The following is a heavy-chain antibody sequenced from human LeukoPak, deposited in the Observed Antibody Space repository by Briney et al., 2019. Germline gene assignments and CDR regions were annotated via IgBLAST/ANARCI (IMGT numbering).Heavy chain of an antibody. CDR1: GYTFTGYY. CDR3: ARASRRYCSGGSCYQPKSDY. J-gene: IGHJ4*02. CDR2: MNPNSGNT. D-gene: IGHD2-15*01. Sequence: GASVKVSCKASGYTFTGYYMHWVRQAPGQGLEWMGWMNPNSGNTGYAQKFQGRVTMTRNTSISTAYMELSSLRSEDTAVYYCARASRRYCSGGSCYQPKSDYWGQGTLVTVSS. V-gene: IGHV1-8*02.